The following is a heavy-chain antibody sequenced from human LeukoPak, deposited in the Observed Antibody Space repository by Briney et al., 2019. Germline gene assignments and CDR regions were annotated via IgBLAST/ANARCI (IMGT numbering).Heavy chain of an antibody. CDR1: GFTFSSYG. V-gene: IGHV3-33*01. D-gene: IGHD6-6*01. CDR2: IWYDGSNK. CDR3: ARDPLEYSSYMDV. J-gene: IGHJ6*03. Sequence: PGRSLRLSCAASGFTFSSYGMHWVRQAPGKGLEWVAVIWYDGSNKYYADSVKGRFTISRDNSKNTLYLQMNSLRAEDTAVYYCARDPLEYSSYMDVWGKGTTVTVSS.